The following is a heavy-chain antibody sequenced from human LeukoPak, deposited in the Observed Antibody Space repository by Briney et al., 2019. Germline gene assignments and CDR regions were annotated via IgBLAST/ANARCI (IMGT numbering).Heavy chain of an antibody. CDR2: IYYIGST. D-gene: IGHD2-15*01. V-gene: IGHV4-31*03. J-gene: IGHJ3*02. Sequence: SQTLSLTCTVSGGSISSGGYYWSWLRQHPGKGLEWIGYIYYIGSTYYNPSLKSRVTISVDTSKNHFSLKLSSVTAADTAVYYCARAGYCSGGSCYSDAFDIWGQGTMVSVSS. CDR3: ARAGYCSGGSCYSDAFDI. CDR1: GGSISSGGYY.